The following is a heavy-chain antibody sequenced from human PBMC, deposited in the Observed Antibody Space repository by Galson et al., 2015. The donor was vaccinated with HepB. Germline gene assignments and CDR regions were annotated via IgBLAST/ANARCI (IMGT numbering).Heavy chain of an antibody. D-gene: IGHD6-13*01. CDR3: ARDTGIAAAGTIYYYYYNMDV. V-gene: IGHV1-69*13. J-gene: IGHJ6*02. Sequence: SVKVSCKASAVTFSSYAISWVRQAPGQGLEWMGGINPIFGTANYGQRFQGRVSITADESTSTAYMELSSLRSEDTAVYYCARDTGIAAAGTIYYYYYNMDVWGQGTTVIVSS. CDR2: INPIFGTA. CDR1: AVTFSSYA.